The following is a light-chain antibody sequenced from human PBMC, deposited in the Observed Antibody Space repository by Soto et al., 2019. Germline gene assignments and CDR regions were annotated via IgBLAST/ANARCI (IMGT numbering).Light chain of an antibody. CDR3: CSYAGSYTLV. Sequence: QSALTQPRSVSGSPGQSVTISCTGTSSGVGGYNYVSWYQQHPGKAPKLMIYDVNKRPSGVPDRFSGSKSGNTASLTISGLQAEDEADYYCCSYAGSYTLVFXTGTKV. CDR1: SSGVGGYNY. CDR2: DVN. V-gene: IGLV2-11*01. J-gene: IGLJ1*01.